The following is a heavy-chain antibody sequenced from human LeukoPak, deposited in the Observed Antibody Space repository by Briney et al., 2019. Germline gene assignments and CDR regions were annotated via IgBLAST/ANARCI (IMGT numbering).Heavy chain of an antibody. D-gene: IGHD3-10*01. J-gene: IGHJ5*02. CDR2: ISAYNGNT. CDR3: ARDSLYYGSGSYLGFDP. CDR1: GYTFTSYG. Sequence: GASVKVSCKASGYTFTSYGISWVRQAPGQGLEWMGWISAYNGNTDYAQRFQGRVTMTTDTSTSTAYMELRSLRSDDTAVYYCARDSLYYGSGSYLGFDPWGQGTLATVSS. V-gene: IGHV1-18*01.